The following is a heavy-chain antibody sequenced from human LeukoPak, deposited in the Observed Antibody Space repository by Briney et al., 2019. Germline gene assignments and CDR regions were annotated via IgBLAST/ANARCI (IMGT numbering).Heavy chain of an antibody. CDR3: ARDTRGETDY. D-gene: IGHD2-2*01. CDR2: INSNSDTV. J-gene: IGHJ4*01. Sequence: GGSLRLSCTDSGFSFTSYGMNWVRQAPGKGLEWISYINSNSDTVHYSNSVEGRFTISRDNAKNSLYLQMNSLRAEDTAMYYCARDTRGETDYWGHGTLVTVSS. V-gene: IGHV3-48*04. CDR1: GFSFTSYG.